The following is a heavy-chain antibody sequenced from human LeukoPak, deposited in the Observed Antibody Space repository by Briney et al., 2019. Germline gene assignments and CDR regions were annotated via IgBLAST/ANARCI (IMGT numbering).Heavy chain of an antibody. CDR1: GGSISNNF. V-gene: IGHV4-59*08. Sequence: PSETLSLTCTVSGGSISNNFWSWIRQPPGKGLEWIGYIYYRGSTNYNPSLKSRVTISVDASNDQFSLSLSSVTAADTAVYYCARSGFFGDYADSWGQGTLVTVSS. CDR3: ARSGFFGDYADS. D-gene: IGHD3-16*01. J-gene: IGHJ4*02. CDR2: IYYRGST.